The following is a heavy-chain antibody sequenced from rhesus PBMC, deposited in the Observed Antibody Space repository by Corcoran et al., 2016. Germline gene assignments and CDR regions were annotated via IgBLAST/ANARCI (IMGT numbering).Heavy chain of an antibody. CDR3: AKDGLLNAFDF. Sequence: QVQLQESGPGLVKPSETLSLTCVVSGYSISSDYYWSWIRQPPGKGLEWIGYITYRGTTIYNPSLQSRVAISRDTSKNQFSLKLTSVTAADTAVYFCAKDGLLNAFDFWGQGLRVTVSS. V-gene: IGHV4-122*02. CDR2: ITYRGTT. J-gene: IGHJ3*01. CDR1: GYSISSDYY.